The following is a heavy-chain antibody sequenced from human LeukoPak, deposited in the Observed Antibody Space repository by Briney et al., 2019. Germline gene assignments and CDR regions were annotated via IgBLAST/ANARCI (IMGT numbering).Heavy chain of an antibody. CDR3: ARDGSFWRGYPYYFDY. CDR2: IWYDGSNK. J-gene: IGHJ4*02. CDR1: GFTFSSYG. V-gene: IGHV3-33*01. D-gene: IGHD3-3*01. Sequence: GGSLRLSCAASGFTFSSYGMHWVRQAPGKGLEWEAIIWYDGSNKYYADSVKGRFTISRDNSKNTLYLQVNSLRAEDTAVYYCARDGSFWRGYPYYFDYWGQGTLVTVSS.